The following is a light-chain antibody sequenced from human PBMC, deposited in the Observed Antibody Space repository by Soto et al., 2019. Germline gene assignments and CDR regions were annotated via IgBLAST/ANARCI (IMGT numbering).Light chain of an antibody. CDR3: ISYTVSRSYV. J-gene: IGLJ1*01. Sequence: QSALTQPASVSGSPGQSITISCSGSSSDIGAYNHVAWFQQFPGKTPKLVIYSVSDRPSGVSYRFSGSKSGNTASLTISRLQADDEADYYCISYTVSRSYVFGTGTKLTVL. CDR2: SVS. CDR1: SSDIGAYNH. V-gene: IGLV2-14*01.